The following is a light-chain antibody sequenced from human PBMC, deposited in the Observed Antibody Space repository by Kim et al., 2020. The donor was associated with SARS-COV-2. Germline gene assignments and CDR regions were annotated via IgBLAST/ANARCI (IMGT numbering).Light chain of an antibody. CDR3: SSYAGSNNLV. CDR1: RSDVGGYND. Sequence: GQSVTISCTGTRSDVGGYNDVSWYQQRPGKAPILMIYEVTKRPSGVPDRFAGSKSGNTASLTVSGLQAEDEADYYCSSYAGSNNLVFGGGTQLTVL. J-gene: IGLJ2*01. V-gene: IGLV2-8*01. CDR2: EVT.